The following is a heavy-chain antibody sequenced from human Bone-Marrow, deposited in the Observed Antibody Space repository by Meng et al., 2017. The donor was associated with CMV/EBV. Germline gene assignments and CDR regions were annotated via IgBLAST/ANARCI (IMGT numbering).Heavy chain of an antibody. Sequence: VLRVSAGVGLLHPWVSRRLSFAASGFRLSSYGMKWIRQVTGKGPEWVAFIRNDESDKYYGDSVKGRFTISRDTSKNTVDLQMNSLRTEDTAVYYCAKDDPVFHYWGQGTLVTVSS. V-gene: IGHV3-30*02. CDR1: GFRLSSYG. CDR2: IRNDESDK. CDR3: AKDDPVFHY. J-gene: IGHJ4*02.